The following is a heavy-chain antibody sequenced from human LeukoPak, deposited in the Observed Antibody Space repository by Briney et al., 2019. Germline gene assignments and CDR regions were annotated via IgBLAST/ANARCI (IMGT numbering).Heavy chain of an antibody. CDR3: ARMTTGHDY. CDR2: INHSGYT. CDR1: GVSFDDYY. J-gene: IGHJ4*02. Sequence: SETLSLTCTVSGVSFDDYYWGWVRQTPGKGLEWIGEINHSGYTNYSLSLKSRVTLSIDTSRKQFSLNLRSVTVADAGTYYCARMTTGHDYWGQGTLVTVS. D-gene: IGHD4-17*01. V-gene: IGHV4-34*01.